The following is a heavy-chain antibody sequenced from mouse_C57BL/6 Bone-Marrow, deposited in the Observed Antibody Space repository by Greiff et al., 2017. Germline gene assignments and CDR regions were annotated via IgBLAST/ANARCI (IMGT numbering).Heavy chain of an antibody. J-gene: IGHJ4*01. CDR2: IWSGGST. V-gene: IGHV2-4*01. Sequence: VQGVESGPGLVQPSQCLSISCTVSGFSLTSYGVHWVRQPPGKGLEWLGVIWSGGSTDYNAAFISRLCISKDNSKSQVFFKINSLQADDTAIYYCAVYDYDEAMDYWGQGTSVTVSS. CDR1: GFSLTSYG. CDR3: AVYDYDEAMDY. D-gene: IGHD2-4*01.